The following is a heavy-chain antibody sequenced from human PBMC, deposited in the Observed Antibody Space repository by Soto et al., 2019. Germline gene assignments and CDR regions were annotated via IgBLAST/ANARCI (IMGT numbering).Heavy chain of an antibody. J-gene: IGHJ6*02. CDR3: ARGPPLERYFDWLFLQSDGMDV. V-gene: IGHV3-30-3*01. CDR1: GFTFSSYA. CDR2: ISYDGSNK. Sequence: QVQLVESGGGVVQPGRSLRLSCAASGFTFSSYAMHWVRQAPGKGLEWVAVISYDGSNKYYADSVKGRFTISRDNSKNTLYLQMNSLRAEDTAVYYCARGPPLERYFDWLFLQSDGMDVWGQGTTVTVSS. D-gene: IGHD3-9*01.